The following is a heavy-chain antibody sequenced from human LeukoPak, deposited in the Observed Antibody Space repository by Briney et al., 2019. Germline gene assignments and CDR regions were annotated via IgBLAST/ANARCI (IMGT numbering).Heavy chain of an antibody. D-gene: IGHD3-22*01. J-gene: IGHJ4*02. V-gene: IGHV3-7*01. CDR3: AVARRAYYYDSSGYFLH. CDR1: GFTFSSYW. Sequence: GGSLRLSCAASGFTFSSYWMSWVRQAPGKGLEWVANIKQDGSEKYYVDSVKGRFTISRDNAKNSLYLQMNSLRAEDTAVYYCAVARRAYYYDSSGYFLHWGQGTLVTVSS. CDR2: IKQDGSEK.